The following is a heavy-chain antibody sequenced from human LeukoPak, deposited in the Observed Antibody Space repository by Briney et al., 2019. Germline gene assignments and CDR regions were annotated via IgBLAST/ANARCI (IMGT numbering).Heavy chain of an antibody. CDR2: TYYRSKWYN. CDR1: GDSVSSNSAA. CDR3: ARDRARSGSYLNWFDP. D-gene: IGHD3-10*01. V-gene: IGHV6-1*01. J-gene: IGHJ5*02. Sequence: SQTLSLTCAISGDSVSSNSAAWNWIRQSPSRGLEWLGRTYYRSKWYNDYAVSVKSRITINPDTSKNQFSLQLNSVTPEDTAVYYCARDRARSGSYLNWFDPWGQGTLVTVSS.